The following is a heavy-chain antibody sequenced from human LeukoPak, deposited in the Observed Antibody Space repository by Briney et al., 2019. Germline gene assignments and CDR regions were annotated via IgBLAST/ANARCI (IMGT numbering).Heavy chain of an antibody. CDR3: ARDRWGSPSWSY. D-gene: IGHD2-2*01. Sequence: ASVKVSCKASGYTLTSYGISGGREAPGQGREWMGWISAYNGNTNYAQKLQGRVTMTTDTSTSTAYMELRSLRSDDTAVYYCARDRWGSPSWSYWGQGTLVTVSS. J-gene: IGHJ4*02. V-gene: IGHV1-18*01. CDR2: ISAYNGNT. CDR1: GYTLTSYG.